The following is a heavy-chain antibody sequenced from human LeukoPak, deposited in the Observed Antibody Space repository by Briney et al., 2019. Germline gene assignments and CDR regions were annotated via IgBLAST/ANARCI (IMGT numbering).Heavy chain of an antibody. CDR1: GGSISGYY. CDR3: ARHVSGDYDY. V-gene: IGHV4-4*07. CDR2: IYSSGST. D-gene: IGHD5/OR15-5a*01. J-gene: IGHJ4*02. Sequence: SETLSLTCTVSGGSISGYYWSWIRQPAGKGLEWIGRIYSSGSTNYNPSLKSRVTISVDTSKNEISLKLYSVTAADTAIYYCARHVSGDYDYWGQGTLVTVSS.